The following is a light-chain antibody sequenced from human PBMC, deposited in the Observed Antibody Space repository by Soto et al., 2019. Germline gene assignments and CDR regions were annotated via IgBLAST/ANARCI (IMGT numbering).Light chain of an antibody. CDR3: QQYNKWPFWT. CDR2: GAS. CDR1: QSISSN. Sequence: EIVMTQSPATLSVSPGDRATLSCRASQSISSNLAWYQLKPGQAPRLLISGASTRATGIPARFSGSGSGTEFTLTISSLQSEDFAVYFCQQYNKWPFWTFGQGTKVQIK. J-gene: IGKJ1*01. V-gene: IGKV3-15*01.